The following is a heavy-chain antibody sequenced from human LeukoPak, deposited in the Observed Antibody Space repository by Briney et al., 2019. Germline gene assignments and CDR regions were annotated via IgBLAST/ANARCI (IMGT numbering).Heavy chain of an antibody. D-gene: IGHD5-12*01. CDR1: GYTFTSYD. V-gene: IGHV1-8*01. J-gene: IGHJ2*01. Sequence: ASVKVSCKASGYTFTSYDINWVRQATGQGLERMGWMNPNSGNTGYAQKFQGRVTMTEDTSTDTAYMELSSLRSEDTAVYYCATGATPEDWYFDLWGRGTLVTVSS. CDR2: MNPNSGNT. CDR3: ATGATPEDWYFDL.